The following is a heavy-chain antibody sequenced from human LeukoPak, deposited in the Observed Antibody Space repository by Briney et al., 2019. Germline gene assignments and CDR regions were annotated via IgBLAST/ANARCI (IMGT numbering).Heavy chain of an antibody. CDR1: GGSFSGYY. J-gene: IGHJ5*02. V-gene: IGHV4-34*01. CDR2: INHSGST. D-gene: IGHD5-18*01. Sequence: SETLSLTCAVYGGSFSGYYWSWIRQPPGKGLEWIGEINHSGSTNYNPSLKSRVTISVDMSKNQFSLKLSSVTAADTAVYYCARAYTAMAYNWFDPWGQGTLVTVSS. CDR3: ARAYTAMAYNWFDP.